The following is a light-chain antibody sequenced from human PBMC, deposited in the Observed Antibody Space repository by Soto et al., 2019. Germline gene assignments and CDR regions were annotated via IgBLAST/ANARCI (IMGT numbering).Light chain of an antibody. V-gene: IGLV4-69*01. CDR2: LNSDGSH. CDR1: SGHSSYA. Sequence: QSVLTQSPSASASLGASVKLTCTLSSGHSSYAIAWHQQQPEKGPRYLMKLNSDGSHSKGDWIPDRFSGSSSGAERYLTISRLQSEDEADYYCQTWGTGFWVFGGGTKVTVL. CDR3: QTWGTGFWV. J-gene: IGLJ3*02.